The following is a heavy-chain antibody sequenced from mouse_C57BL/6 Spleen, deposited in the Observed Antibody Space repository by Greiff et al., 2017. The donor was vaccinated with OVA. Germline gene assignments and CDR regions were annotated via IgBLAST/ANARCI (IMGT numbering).Heavy chain of an antibody. CDR2: IRLKSDNYAT. Sequence: EVKLMESGGGLVQPGGSMKLSCVASGFTFSNYWMNWVRQSPEKGLEWVAQIRLKSDNYATHYAESVKGRFTISRDDSKSSVYLQMNNLRAEDTGIYYCTTITTEWYFDVWGTGTTVTVSS. CDR3: TTITTEWYFDV. CDR1: GFTFSNYW. V-gene: IGHV6-3*01. J-gene: IGHJ1*03. D-gene: IGHD1-1*01.